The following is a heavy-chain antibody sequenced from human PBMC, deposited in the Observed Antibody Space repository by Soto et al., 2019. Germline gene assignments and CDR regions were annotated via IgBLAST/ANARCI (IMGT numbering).Heavy chain of an antibody. V-gene: IGHV3-21*01. CDR3: ARDIFQSDGGNPSDY. J-gene: IGHJ4*02. CDR2: ISSSSSYI. Sequence: SLRLSCAASGFTFSSYSMNWVRQAPGKGLEWVSSISSSSSYIYYADSVKGRFTISRDNAKNSLYLQMNSLRAEDTAVYYCARDIFQSDGGNPSDYWGQGTLVTVSS. D-gene: IGHD2-15*01. CDR1: GFTFSSYS.